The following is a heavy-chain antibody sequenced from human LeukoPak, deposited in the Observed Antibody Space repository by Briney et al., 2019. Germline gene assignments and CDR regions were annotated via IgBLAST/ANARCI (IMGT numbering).Heavy chain of an antibody. CDR3: ARRTTGDDY. CDR1: GFTFSSYA. Sequence: GGSLRLSCAASGFTFSSYAMSWVRQAPGKGLEWVSAISGSGGSTYYADSVKGRFTISRDNAKNSLYLQMNSLRAEDTAVYYCARRTTGDDYWGQGTLVTVSS. CDR2: ISGSGGST. D-gene: IGHD4-17*01. J-gene: IGHJ4*02. V-gene: IGHV3-23*01.